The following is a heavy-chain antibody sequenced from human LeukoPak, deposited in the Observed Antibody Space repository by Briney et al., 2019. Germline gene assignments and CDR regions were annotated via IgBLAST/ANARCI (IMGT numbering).Heavy chain of an antibody. J-gene: IGHJ4*02. Sequence: GGSLRLSCAASGFTFSSYSMNWVRQAPGKGLEWVSSISSSSSYIYYADSVKGRFTISRDNAKNSLYLQMNSLRAEDTAVYYCAKDRVRSSGWRSYFDYWGQGTLVTVSS. CDR1: GFTFSSYS. D-gene: IGHD6-19*01. V-gene: IGHV3-21*01. CDR2: ISSSSSYI. CDR3: AKDRVRSSGWRSYFDY.